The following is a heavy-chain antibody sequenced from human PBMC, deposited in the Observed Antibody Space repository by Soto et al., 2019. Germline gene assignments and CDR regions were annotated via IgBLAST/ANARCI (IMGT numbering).Heavy chain of an antibody. CDR3: ATDHPHSYGVYYFDY. CDR2: IYSSGST. Sequence: SETLSLTCTVSGGSISNYYWNWIRQSPGKGLEWIGYIYSSGSTHYNPSLQNRVTISIDTSKNQVSLKVNSVTAADTAVYYCATDHPHSYGVYYFDYWRQGTPDTVSS. CDR1: GGSISNYY. D-gene: IGHD5-18*01. V-gene: IGHV4-59*01. J-gene: IGHJ4*02.